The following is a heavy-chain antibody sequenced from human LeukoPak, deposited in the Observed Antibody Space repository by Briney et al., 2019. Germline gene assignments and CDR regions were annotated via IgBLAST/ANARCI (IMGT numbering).Heavy chain of an antibody. Sequence: PSETLSLTCTVSGGSISSYFWSWIRQPPGKGLEWIGYIFYSGSTNYNPSLNSRATMSVDMSKNQFSLKLSSVTAADTAVYYCATLHSSDVRGGFDPWGQGTLVTVSS. V-gene: IGHV4-59*01. CDR2: IFYSGST. CDR1: GGSISSYF. D-gene: IGHD3-22*01. J-gene: IGHJ5*02. CDR3: ATLHSSDVRGGFDP.